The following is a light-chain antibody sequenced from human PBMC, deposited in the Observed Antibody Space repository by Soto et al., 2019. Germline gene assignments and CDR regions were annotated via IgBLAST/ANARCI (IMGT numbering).Light chain of an antibody. CDR2: KAS. CDR3: QQYNSYPWT. V-gene: IGKV1-5*03. CDR1: QSISSW. Sequence: DIQMTQSPSTLSASVGGRVTITCRASQSISSWLAWYQQKPGKAPKLLIYKASNLESGVPSRFSDSGSGTEFTLTISSLQPDDFATYYCQQYNSYPWTFGQGTKVEIE. J-gene: IGKJ1*01.